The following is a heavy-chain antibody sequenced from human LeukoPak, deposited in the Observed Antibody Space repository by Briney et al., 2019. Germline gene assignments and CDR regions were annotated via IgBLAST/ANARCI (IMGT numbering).Heavy chain of an antibody. J-gene: IGHJ4*02. CDR3: ARIMVRGVIVDY. CDR2: IYYSGST. D-gene: IGHD3-10*01. CDR1: GGSISSSSYY. Sequence: SETLSLTCTVSGGSISSSSYYWVWIRQPPGKGLVWIGSIYYSGSTYYNPSLKSRVTISVDTSKNQFSLKLSSVTAADTAVYYCARIMVRGVIVDYWGQGTLVTVSS. V-gene: IGHV4-39*01.